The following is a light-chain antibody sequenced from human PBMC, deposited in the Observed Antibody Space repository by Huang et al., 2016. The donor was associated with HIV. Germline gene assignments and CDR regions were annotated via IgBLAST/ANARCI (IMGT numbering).Light chain of an antibody. CDR1: QSLDKGF. Sequence: ELVLTQSPGTLSSSPGGAAVISCRASQSLDKGFLAWYRQKPGQAPELLIFDASKRPSDIPDRFVGRGSGTDFSLTINGLDPEDFAFSFCHHYGATQWAFGRGTRVEMK. V-gene: IGKV3-20*01. J-gene: IGKJ1*01. CDR2: DAS. CDR3: HHYGATQWA.